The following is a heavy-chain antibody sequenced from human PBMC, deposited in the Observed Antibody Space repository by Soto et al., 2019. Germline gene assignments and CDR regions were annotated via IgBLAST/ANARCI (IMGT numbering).Heavy chain of an antibody. CDR2: IKTNGEGGTT. CDR1: GFTISNAW. CDR3: TSGSVEGV. D-gene: IGHD2-15*01. V-gene: IGHV3-15*07. Sequence: EAQLVESGGGLVKPGGSLRLSCEASGFTISNAWMTWVRQAPGKGLEWVGRIKTNGEGGTTDYAAPVKGRLVISRDDSKNTLYLQMNSLRPDDTAVYYCTSGSVEGVWGQGTTVTVSS. J-gene: IGHJ6*02.